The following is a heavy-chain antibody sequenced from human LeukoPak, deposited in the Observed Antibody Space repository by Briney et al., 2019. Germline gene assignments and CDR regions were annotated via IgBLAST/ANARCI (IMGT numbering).Heavy chain of an antibody. D-gene: IGHD6-6*01. CDR2: IKQDGREK. J-gene: IGHJ4*02. Sequence: GGSLRLSGAASGFIFSSYWMSWVGQAPGKGLEWVANIKQDGREKNYIDSVNGRFTISRDNAKNSLYLQMNSLRADDTAVYYCARDPPVVQRGGQGTLVTVSS. CDR1: GFIFSSYW. V-gene: IGHV3-7*01. CDR3: ARDPPVVQR.